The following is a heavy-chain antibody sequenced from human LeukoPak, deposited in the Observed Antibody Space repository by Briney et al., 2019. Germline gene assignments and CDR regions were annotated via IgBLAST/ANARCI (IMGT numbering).Heavy chain of an antibody. CDR3: AKFLIPRYSDNGMDV. CDR2: MNRDGSEK. Sequence: GGSLRLSCAASGFTLSNYWMSWVRQAPGKGLEWVANMNRDGSEKNYVDSMKGRFTISRDNAKNSVYLQMNSLRAEDTAVYYCAKFLIPRYSDNGMDVWGQGTTVTVSS. J-gene: IGHJ6*02. CDR1: GFTLSNYW. V-gene: IGHV3-7*03. D-gene: IGHD2-15*01.